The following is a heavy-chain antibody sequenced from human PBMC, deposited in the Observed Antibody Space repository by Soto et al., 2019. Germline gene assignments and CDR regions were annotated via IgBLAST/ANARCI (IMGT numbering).Heavy chain of an antibody. CDR3: AKDRRDGEYNSVYDF. CDR2: MSFDGTYK. J-gene: IGHJ4*02. CDR1: GFRFSDYG. Sequence: QVQLAESGGGVVQPGRSLRLSCIGSGFRFSDYGMHWVRQAPGKGLEWVAMMSFDGTYKYSADSVKGRFILSRDNSKNTLYLQMNSLIAEDTAVYHCAKDRRDGEYNSVYDFWGQGTLVTVSS. V-gene: IGHV3-30*18. D-gene: IGHD4-17*01.